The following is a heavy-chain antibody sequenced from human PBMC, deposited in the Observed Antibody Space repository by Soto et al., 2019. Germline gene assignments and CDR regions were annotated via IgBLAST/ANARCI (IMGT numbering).Heavy chain of an antibody. Sequence: DVQLVQSGAEGKKPGESLKISCKGSGYSFTSYWIGWVRQMPGKGLECMGIIYPGDSDTRYSRSFQGQVTISADKTIGTAYLRCSSENASDHAMDYSASRTSRRKNCYGSDVWGKGNAVSVSP. J-gene: IGHJ6*04. CDR2: IYPGDSDT. D-gene: IGHD2-2*01. V-gene: IGHV5-51*03. CDR1: GYSFTSYW. CDR3: ASRTSRRKNCYGSDV.